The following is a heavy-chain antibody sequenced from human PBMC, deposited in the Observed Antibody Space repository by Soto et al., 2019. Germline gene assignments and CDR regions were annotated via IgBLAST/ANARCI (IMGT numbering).Heavy chain of an antibody. Sequence: GGSLRLSCAASGFTFSSYSMNWVRQAPGKGLEWVSSISISSSYIYYADSVKGRLTISRDNAKNSLYLQMNSLRAEDTAVYYCARDFSSRPTTVTYFDYWGQGTLVTVSS. D-gene: IGHD4-17*01. CDR2: ISISSSYI. CDR3: ARDFSSRPTTVTYFDY. CDR1: GFTFSSYS. J-gene: IGHJ4*02. V-gene: IGHV3-21*01.